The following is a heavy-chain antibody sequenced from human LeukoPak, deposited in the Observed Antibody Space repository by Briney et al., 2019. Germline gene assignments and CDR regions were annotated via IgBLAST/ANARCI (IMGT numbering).Heavy chain of an antibody. J-gene: IGHJ4*02. V-gene: IGHV4-34*01. CDR3: ARGRQENPVEDIVVVPAAYYFDY. Sequence: SETLSLTCAVYGGSFNGYYWSWIRQPPGKGLEWIGEINHSGSTNYNPSLKSRVTISVDTSKNQFSLKLSSVIAADTAVYYCARGRQENPVEDIVVVPAAYYFDYWGQGTLVTVSS. CDR1: GGSFNGYY. D-gene: IGHD2-2*01. CDR2: INHSGST.